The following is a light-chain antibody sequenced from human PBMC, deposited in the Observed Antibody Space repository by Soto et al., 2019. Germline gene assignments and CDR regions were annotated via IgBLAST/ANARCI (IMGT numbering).Light chain of an antibody. CDR1: QSISNY. V-gene: IGKV1-16*01. CDR2: AGS. CDR3: QQYNGYSRT. J-gene: IGKJ1*01. Sequence: DIQMTQSPSSLSASVGDRVTITCRASQSISNYLNWYQQKPGKAPKFLIYAGSSLQRGVPSRFSGSGSGTEFTLTISSMQPDDFATFYCQQYNGYSRTFGQGTKVDIK.